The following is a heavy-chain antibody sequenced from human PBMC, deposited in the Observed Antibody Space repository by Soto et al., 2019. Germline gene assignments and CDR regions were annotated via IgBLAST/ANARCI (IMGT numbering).Heavy chain of an antibody. Sequence: EVQLLDSGGGLVQPGGSLRLSCAASGFTFSNYAMTWVRQAPGKGLEWVSHISDSAGSTYYSDSTKGRFTISRDNSQNTGYLQMNSLRAEDTAVYDCAKNNRAGGLGTYDYWGQGTLVTVSS. CDR1: GFTFSNYA. CDR2: ISDSAGST. V-gene: IGHV3-23*01. J-gene: IGHJ4*02. CDR3: AKNNRAGGLGTYDY. D-gene: IGHD3-10*01.